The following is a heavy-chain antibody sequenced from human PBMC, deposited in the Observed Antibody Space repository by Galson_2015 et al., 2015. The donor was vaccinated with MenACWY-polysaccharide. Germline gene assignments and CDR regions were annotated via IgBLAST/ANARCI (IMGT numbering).Heavy chain of an antibody. CDR2: MNPDGGKT. Sequence: SVKLSCKASGYTFTSYDINWVRQAPGQGLEWMACMNPDGGKTGYPQKFQGRVTMTRNTSMSTDYMELNSLRSEDTAVYYCERGIDTDGTAVAKVLNDSWGQGTLVTVSS. J-gene: IGHJ5*01. V-gene: IGHV1-8*02. CDR3: ERGIDTDGTAVAKVLNDS. CDR1: GYTFTSYD. D-gene: IGHD6-19*01.